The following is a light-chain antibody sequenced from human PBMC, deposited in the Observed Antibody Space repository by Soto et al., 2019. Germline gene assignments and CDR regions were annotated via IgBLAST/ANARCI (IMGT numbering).Light chain of an antibody. CDR3: TSYTSSSTLDV. CDR2: EVS. Sequence: QSVLTQPPSASGTPGQRVTISCTGTSSDVGGYNYVSWYQQHPGKAPKLMIYEVSNRPLGVSNRFSGSKSGNTASLTISGLQAEDEADYYCTSYTSSSTLDVFGTGTKVTVL. V-gene: IGLV2-14*01. J-gene: IGLJ1*01. CDR1: SSDVGGYNY.